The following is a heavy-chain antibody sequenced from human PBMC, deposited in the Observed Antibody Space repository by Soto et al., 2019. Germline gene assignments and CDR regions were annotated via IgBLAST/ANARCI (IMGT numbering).Heavy chain of an antibody. Sequence: GGSLRLSCAASGFTFSGYAMHWVRQAPGKGLEWVAVISYDGSNKYYADSVKGRFTISRDNSKNTLYLQMNSLRAEDTAVYYCARDRESSSWSYYYYYYGMDVWGQGTTVTVS. D-gene: IGHD6-13*01. V-gene: IGHV3-30-3*01. J-gene: IGHJ6*02. CDR1: GFTFSGYA. CDR3: ARDRESSSWSYYYYYYGMDV. CDR2: ISYDGSNK.